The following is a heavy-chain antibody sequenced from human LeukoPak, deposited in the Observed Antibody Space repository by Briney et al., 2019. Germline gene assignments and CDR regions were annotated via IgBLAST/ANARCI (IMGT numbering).Heavy chain of an antibody. CDR2: INYSGST. CDR1: GGSISSGDYD. D-gene: IGHD2-2*01. Sequence: PSETLSLTCTVSGGSISSGDYDWSSIRQPPGKGLDWIGYINYSGSTFHYNPSLKSRVTISVDTSKNQFSLRLNSVTVADSAVYYCTSTNCSSARCYGANWFDPWGQGTLVTVSS. J-gene: IGHJ5*02. CDR3: TSTNCSSARCYGANWFDP. V-gene: IGHV4-30-4*01.